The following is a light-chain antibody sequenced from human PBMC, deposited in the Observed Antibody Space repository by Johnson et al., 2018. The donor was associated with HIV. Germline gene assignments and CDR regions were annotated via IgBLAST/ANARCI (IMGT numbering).Light chain of an antibody. CDR1: SSNIGNNY. J-gene: IGLJ1*01. CDR3: GTGDSSLSTGGNV. CDR2: ENN. V-gene: IGLV1-51*02. Sequence: HSVLTQPPSVSAATGQKVTISCSGSSSNIGNNYVSWYQQLPGTAPKLLIYENNKRPSGIPDRFSGSKSGTSATLGITGLQTGAEADYYCGTGDSSLSTGGNVFGTGTKVTVL.